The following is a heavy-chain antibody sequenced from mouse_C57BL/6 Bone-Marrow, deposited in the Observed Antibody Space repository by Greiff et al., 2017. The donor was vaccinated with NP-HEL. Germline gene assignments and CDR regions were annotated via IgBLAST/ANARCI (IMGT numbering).Heavy chain of an antibody. Sequence: QVQLQQSGAELVMPGASVKLSCKASGYTFTSYWMHWVKQRPGQGLEWIGEIDPSDSYTNYNQKFKGKSTLTVDKSSSTAYMQLSSLTSEDSAVYYGAREPYSNPDYAMDYWGQGTSVTVSS. CDR1: GYTFTSYW. V-gene: IGHV1-69*01. CDR2: IDPSDSYT. J-gene: IGHJ4*01. CDR3: AREPYSNPDYAMDY. D-gene: IGHD2-5*01.